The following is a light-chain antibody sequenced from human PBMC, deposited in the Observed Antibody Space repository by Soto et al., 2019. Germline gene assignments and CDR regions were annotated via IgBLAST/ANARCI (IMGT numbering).Light chain of an antibody. Sequence: QTALTQPPSVSGTPGQSVAISCTGTGSDIGTYNRVSWYQQPPGTAPKLMIYDVSDRPSGVPDRFSGSKSGNTASLTISELQAEDEADYYCSSYTSSSTYVFGTGTKVTVL. CDR2: DVS. J-gene: IGLJ1*01. V-gene: IGLV2-18*02. CDR3: SSYTSSSTYV. CDR1: GSDIGTYNR.